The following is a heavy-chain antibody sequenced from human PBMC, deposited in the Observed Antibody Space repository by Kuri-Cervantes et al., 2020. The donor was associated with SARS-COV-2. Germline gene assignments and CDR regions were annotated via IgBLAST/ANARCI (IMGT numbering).Heavy chain of an antibody. V-gene: IGHV3-74*01. J-gene: IGHJ4*02. CDR3: VRDGDHWNFDY. D-gene: IGHD1-1*01. CDR1: GFTFSGHW. Sequence: GESLKISCAASGFTFSGHWIHWVRQAPGKGLVWVSRINPDGSYTHNADSVKGRFTLSRDNAKNMLFLQMNSLRAEDTAVYYCVRDGDHWNFDYWGQGTLVTVSS. CDR2: INPDGSYT.